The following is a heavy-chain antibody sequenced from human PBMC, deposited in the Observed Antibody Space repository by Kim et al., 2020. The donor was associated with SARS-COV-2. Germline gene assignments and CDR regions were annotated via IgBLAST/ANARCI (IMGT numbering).Heavy chain of an antibody. CDR3: APSTPPVDY. CDR2: GST. D-gene: IGHD4-17*01. Sequence: GSTYYADSVKGRFTISRDNSKNTLYLQMNSLRAEDTAVYYCAPSTPPVDYWGQGTLVTVSS. V-gene: IGHV3-23*01. J-gene: IGHJ4*02.